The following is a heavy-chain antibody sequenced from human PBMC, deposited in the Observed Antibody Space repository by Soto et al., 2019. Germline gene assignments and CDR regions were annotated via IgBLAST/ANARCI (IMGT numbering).Heavy chain of an antibody. V-gene: IGHV3-48*01. CDR2: ISGSSGTI. CDR3: ARDEVRSGGFEDYDYFYMDV. CDR1: GFRFSDYN. Sequence: EVQLVESGGGLVQPGGSLRLSCVASGFRFSDYNMNWVRQTPGKGLEWIAYISGSSGTIYYAGSVEGRFTVSRDNAMNSLLLELTRLRVDDTAVYYCARDEVRSGGFEDYDYFYMDVCCKGTTVSVSS. D-gene: IGHD3-10*01. J-gene: IGHJ6*03.